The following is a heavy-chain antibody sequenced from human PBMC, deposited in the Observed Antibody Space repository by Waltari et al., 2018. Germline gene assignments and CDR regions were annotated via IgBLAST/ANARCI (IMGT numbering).Heavy chain of an antibody. J-gene: IGHJ3*02. CDR3: AKLSGEDGAFDI. CDR1: GYTFSSIW. D-gene: IGHD3-16*01. V-gene: IGHV3-7*03. CDR2: IKPDGSEQ. Sequence: EVHLVESGGDLVQPGGSLRLSCAASGYTFSSIWMTWVRQAPGLGPEWVAIIKPDGSEQYYVYSVKGRFTISRDTAKNTLYLQMNSLRAEDTAVYSCAKLSGEDGAFDIWGQGTMVTVSS.